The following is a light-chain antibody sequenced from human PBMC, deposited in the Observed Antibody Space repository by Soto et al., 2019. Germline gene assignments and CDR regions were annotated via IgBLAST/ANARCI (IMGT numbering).Light chain of an antibody. CDR2: GAS. CDR3: QQYGSSPPVT. CDR1: QSVSSSY. V-gene: IGKV3-20*01. J-gene: IGKJ5*01. Sequence: EIVLTQSPGTLSLSPGERATLSCRASQSVSSSYLAWYQQKPGQAPRLLIYGASSRATGIPDRFSGSGSGPDFTLNISRLEAEDFAVYYCQQYGSSPPVTFGQGTRLEIK.